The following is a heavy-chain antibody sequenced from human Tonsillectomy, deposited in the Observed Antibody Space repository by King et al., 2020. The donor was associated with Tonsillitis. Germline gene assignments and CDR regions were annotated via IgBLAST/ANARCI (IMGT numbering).Heavy chain of an antibody. CDR3: AREPYSSWFDS. D-gene: IGHD2-15*01. Sequence: VQLVESGGGLVQPGGSLRLSCAASGFTFSSYWMHWVRQAPGKGLVWVSRINRDGSSTTYADSVKGRFTLSSDNAKNTLYLQMNSLRAEDTAVYYCAREPYSSWFDSGGQGTLVTVSS. CDR1: GFTFSSYW. CDR2: INRDGSST. V-gene: IGHV3-74*01. J-gene: IGHJ5*01.